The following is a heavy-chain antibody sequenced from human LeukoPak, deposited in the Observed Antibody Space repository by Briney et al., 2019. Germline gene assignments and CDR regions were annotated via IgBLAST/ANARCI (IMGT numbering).Heavy chain of an antibody. CDR1: GGSISSYY. D-gene: IGHD2-15*01. J-gene: IGHJ2*01. CDR2: IYYSGST. CDR3: ARDDCSGGSCYLPSGYFDL. Sequence: XXXSLTCTVSGGSISSYYWSWIRQPPGKGLEWIGYIYYSGSTNYNPSLKSRVTISVDTSKNQFSLKLSSVTAADTAVYYCARDDCSGGSCYLPSGYFDLWGRGTLVTVSS. V-gene: IGHV4-59*01.